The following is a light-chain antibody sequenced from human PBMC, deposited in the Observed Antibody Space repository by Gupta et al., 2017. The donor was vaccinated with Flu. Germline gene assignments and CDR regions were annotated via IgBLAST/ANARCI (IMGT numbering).Light chain of an antibody. CDR3: QQYNNWPCT. V-gene: IGKV3-15*01. CDR1: QSVRSF. Sequence: EIVLTQSPATLSVSPGERATLFCRASQSVRSFLAWYQQKPGQAPRLLISDASTRATGIPARFSGGGSGTEFTLTISNLQSEDYAVYYCQQYNNWPCTFGQGTKVEIK. J-gene: IGKJ1*01. CDR2: DAS.